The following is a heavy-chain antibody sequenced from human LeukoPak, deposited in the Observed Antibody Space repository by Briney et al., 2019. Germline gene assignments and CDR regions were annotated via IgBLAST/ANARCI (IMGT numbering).Heavy chain of an antibody. CDR3: ARGKRARSSGWPFDY. CDR1: GYTFTSYG. V-gene: IGHV1-18*01. CDR2: LSAYNGNT. Sequence: ASVKVSCKASGYTFTSYGISWVRQAPGQGLEWMGWLSAYNGNTNYAQKLQGRVTMTTDTSTSTAYMELRSLRSDDTAVYYCARGKRARSSGWPFDYWGQGTLVTVSS. D-gene: IGHD6-25*01. J-gene: IGHJ4*02.